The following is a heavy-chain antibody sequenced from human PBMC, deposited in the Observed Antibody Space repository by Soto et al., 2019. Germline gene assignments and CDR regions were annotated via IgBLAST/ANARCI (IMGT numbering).Heavy chain of an antibody. Sequence: QVQLVQSGAEVKKPGASVKVSCKASGYTFTSYYIHWVRQAPGQGLEWMGIINPSGGSTSYAQKLQGRVTVTRDTSTRTVYMELSSLRSEDTAVFYCARSFIESSGSPIDYWGQGTLVTVSS. D-gene: IGHD3-22*01. CDR2: INPSGGST. CDR3: ARSFIESSGSPIDY. J-gene: IGHJ4*02. V-gene: IGHV1-46*01. CDR1: GYTFTSYY.